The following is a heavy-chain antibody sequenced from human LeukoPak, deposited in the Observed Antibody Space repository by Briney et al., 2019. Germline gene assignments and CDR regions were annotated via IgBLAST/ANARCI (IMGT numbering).Heavy chain of an antibody. CDR3: IRGGGSP. CDR1: GFTFSSYW. Sequence: PGGSLRLSCAASGFTFSSYWMHWVRQAPGKGLVWVSRINNDGSSTTYADSVKGRFTISRDNPKDTLYLQMNSLRAEDTAVYYCIRGGGSPWGQGTLVTVSS. V-gene: IGHV3-74*01. D-gene: IGHD4-23*01. J-gene: IGHJ5*02. CDR2: INNDGSST.